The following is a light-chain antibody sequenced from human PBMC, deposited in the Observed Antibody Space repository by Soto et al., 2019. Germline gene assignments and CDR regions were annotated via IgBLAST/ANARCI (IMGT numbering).Light chain of an antibody. CDR2: SAS. Sequence: EIVMTQSPATLSVSPGERATLSCRASQSVRSNLAWYQQKPGQAPRLLIYSASTRATGFPARFSGSGSGTEFTLTISSLQSEDFAVYYCQQYNNWPQTFGQGTKVDIK. CDR1: QSVRSN. V-gene: IGKV3-15*01. CDR3: QQYNNWPQT. J-gene: IGKJ1*01.